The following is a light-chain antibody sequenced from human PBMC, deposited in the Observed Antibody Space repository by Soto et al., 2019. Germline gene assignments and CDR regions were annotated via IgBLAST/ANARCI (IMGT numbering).Light chain of an antibody. CDR1: QSVDNNY. CDR2: GTS. CDR3: QQYGGSVQT. V-gene: IGKV3-20*01. J-gene: IGKJ1*01. Sequence: ETVVTQSPGTLSLSPGEGATLSCRASQSVDNNYLAWYQQKPGQAPRLLIHGTSNRASGIPDRFSGSGSGTDFTLTISRLEPEDFAVYYCQQYGGSVQTFGQGTKVEIK.